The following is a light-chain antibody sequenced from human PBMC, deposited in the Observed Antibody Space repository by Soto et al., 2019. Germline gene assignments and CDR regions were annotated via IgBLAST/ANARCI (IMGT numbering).Light chain of an antibody. V-gene: IGLV2-14*01. CDR2: DVS. CDR3: SSYSSTSTAV. J-gene: IGLJ2*01. Sequence: QSALTQAASVSGSPRQSITISCTGTSSDVATYNSVSWYQQHPGKAPKLMIYDVSSRPSRVSNRFSGSKSGNTASLTISGLQAEDEADYYCSSYSSTSTAVFGGGTKLTV. CDR1: SSDVATYNS.